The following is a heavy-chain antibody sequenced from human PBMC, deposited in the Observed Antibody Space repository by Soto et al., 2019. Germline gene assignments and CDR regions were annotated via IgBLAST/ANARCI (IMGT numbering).Heavy chain of an antibody. CDR2: INHSGST. CDR3: ARQKVAGTKRVFDY. D-gene: IGHD6-19*01. J-gene: IGHJ4*02. CDR1: GGSFSGYY. V-gene: IGHV4-34*01. Sequence: SLTLCLPCAVYGGSFSGYYWSWIRQPPGKGLEWIGEINHSGSTNYNPSLKSRVTISVDTSKNQFSLKLSSVTAADTAVYYCARQKVAGTKRVFDYWGQGTLVTVSS.